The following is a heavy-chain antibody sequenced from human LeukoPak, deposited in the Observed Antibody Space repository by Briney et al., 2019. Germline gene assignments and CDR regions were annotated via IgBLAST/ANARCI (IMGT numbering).Heavy chain of an antibody. CDR3: ARQDPHVYDSSGVYPNPFDF. V-gene: IGHV4-59*08. Sequence: KPLSPTATVPGAPIAVIYTNWPRHPPRKGLGWIRYISSTGSTNYNPSLKSRVSISVDTLKIQLSLKLSSGTAEDTGVYYCARQDPHVYDSSGVYPNPFDFWGQGTLVTVSS. CDR1: GAPIAVIYT. D-gene: IGHD3-22*01. J-gene: IGHJ4*02. CDR2: ISSTGST.